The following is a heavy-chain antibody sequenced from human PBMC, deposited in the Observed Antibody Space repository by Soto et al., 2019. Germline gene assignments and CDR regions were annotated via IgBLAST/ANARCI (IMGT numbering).Heavy chain of an antibody. D-gene: IGHD3-9*01. V-gene: IGHV1-46*03. CDR2: INPSGGST. Sequence: ASVKVSCKASGYTFTSYYMHWVRQAPGQGLEWMGIINPSGGSTSYAQKFQGRVTMTRDTSTSTVYMELSSLRSEDTAVYYCASGPYHHLLTGPIHYSGQATLVTVSS. CDR1: GYTFTSYY. J-gene: IGHJ4*02. CDR3: ASGPYHHLLTGPIHY.